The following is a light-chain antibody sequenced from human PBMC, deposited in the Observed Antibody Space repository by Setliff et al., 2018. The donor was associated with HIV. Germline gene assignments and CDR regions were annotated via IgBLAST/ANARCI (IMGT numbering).Light chain of an antibody. V-gene: IGLV2-23*01. J-gene: IGLJ1*01. CDR2: QAS. CDR3: CPNTGSNTYV. Sequence: QSALTQPASVSGSPGQSITISCTGTSGDVGRYNLVSWYQQQPGKPPKLMIYQASKRPSWVSNRFSGSKSGNTASLTISGLQAEDEADYYCCPNTGSNTYVFGTGTKVTVL. CDR1: SGDVGRYNL.